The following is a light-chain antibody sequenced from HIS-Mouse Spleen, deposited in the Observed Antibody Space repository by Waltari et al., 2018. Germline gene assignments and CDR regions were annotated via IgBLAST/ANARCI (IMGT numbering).Light chain of an antibody. V-gene: IGLV2-14*03. Sequence: QSALTQPASVSGSPGQSITISCTRTSSDVGGYNYASWYPQHPGKAPKLMIYDVSNRPSGVSNRFSGSKSGNTASLTISGLQAEDEADYYCSSYTSSSTLVFGGGTKLTVL. CDR1: SSDVGGYNY. CDR2: DVS. J-gene: IGLJ2*01. CDR3: SSYTSSSTLV.